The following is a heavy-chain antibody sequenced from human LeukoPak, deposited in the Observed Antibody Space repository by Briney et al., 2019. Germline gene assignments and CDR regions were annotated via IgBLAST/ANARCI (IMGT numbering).Heavy chain of an antibody. CDR1: GGSISSSSYY. V-gene: IGHV3-74*01. CDR2: INSDGSST. D-gene: IGHD5-18*01. CDR3: ARGRGYSYGWIGEKLLDY. J-gene: IGHJ4*02. Sequence: PSETLSLTCTVSGGSISSSSYYWGWIRQPPGKGLVWVSRINSDGSSTSYADSVKGRFTISRDNAKNTLYLQMNSLRAEDTAVYYCARGRGYSYGWIGEKLLDYWGQGTLVTVSS.